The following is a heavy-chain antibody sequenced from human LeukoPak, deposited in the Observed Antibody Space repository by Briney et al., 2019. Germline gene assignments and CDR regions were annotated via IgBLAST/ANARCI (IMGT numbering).Heavy chain of an antibody. Sequence: SVKVSCKASGGTFSSYAISWVRQAPGQGLEWMGGIIPIFGTANYAQKFQGRVTITADESTSTAYMELSSLRSEDTAVYYCARARVWWELNKLDYYYGMDVWGQGTTVTVSS. CDR2: IIPIFGTA. D-gene: IGHD1-26*01. CDR1: GGTFSSYA. V-gene: IGHV1-69*13. J-gene: IGHJ6*02. CDR3: ARARVWWELNKLDYYYGMDV.